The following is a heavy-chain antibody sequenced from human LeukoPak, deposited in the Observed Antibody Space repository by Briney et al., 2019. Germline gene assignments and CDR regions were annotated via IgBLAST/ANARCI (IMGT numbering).Heavy chain of an antibody. CDR3: ARVQAGKWDFDF. J-gene: IGHJ4*02. CDR2: IRSDSPII. Sequence: GGTLRLSCAASGFAFSTYSMNWVRQAPGKGLEWVSYIRSDSPIINYAESVKGRFTISRDNAKNSLYLQMNSLRAEDTAVYFCARVQAGKWDFDFWGQGTLVTVSS. V-gene: IGHV3-48*01. CDR1: GFAFSTYS. D-gene: IGHD1-26*01.